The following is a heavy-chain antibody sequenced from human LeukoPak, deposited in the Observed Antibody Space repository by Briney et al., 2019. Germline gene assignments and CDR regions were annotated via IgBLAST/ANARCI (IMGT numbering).Heavy chain of an antibody. Sequence: GWSLRLSCTSSGFTFSNYAMSWVRQAPGKGRDWVSTISCSDWSTYYAHSVSGRLTIYRDNSNNKLYLQTNSLRVEDTARYYFSKGRGYCTGGSCYSDYWGQGPLVTVSS. J-gene: IGHJ4*02. CDR2: ISCSDWST. CDR3: SKGRGYCTGGSCYSDY. D-gene: IGHD2-15*01. CDR1: GFTFSNYA. V-gene: IGHV3-23*01.